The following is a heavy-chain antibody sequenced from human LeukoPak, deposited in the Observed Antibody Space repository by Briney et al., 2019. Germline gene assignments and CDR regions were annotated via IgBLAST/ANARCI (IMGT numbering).Heavy chain of an antibody. Sequence: PGGSLRLSCAASGFTFCSHEMHWVRQAPGKGLEWVSGISASGGSTYYADSVKGRFTISRDNSRNTFFLQMNSLRVEDTALYYCASRDPCSGGSCYGIDYWGQGTLVTVSS. J-gene: IGHJ4*02. CDR3: ASRDPCSGGSCYGIDY. CDR1: GFTFCSHE. V-gene: IGHV3-23*01. D-gene: IGHD2-15*01. CDR2: ISASGGST.